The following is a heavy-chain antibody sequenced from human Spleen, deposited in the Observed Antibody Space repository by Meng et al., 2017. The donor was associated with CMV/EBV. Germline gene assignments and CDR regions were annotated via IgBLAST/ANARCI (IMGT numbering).Heavy chain of an antibody. Sequence: LRLSCTVSDGSIITSDYYWGWIRQPPGKRLEWFATIYYNGATYYNPSLQSRVTISVDTSKNQFSLKLSSVTAADMAVYYCARDAGSYGMDVWGQGTTVTVSS. D-gene: IGHD2-15*01. CDR1: DGSIITSDYY. J-gene: IGHJ6*02. CDR3: ARDAGSYGMDV. V-gene: IGHV4-39*07. CDR2: IYYNGAT.